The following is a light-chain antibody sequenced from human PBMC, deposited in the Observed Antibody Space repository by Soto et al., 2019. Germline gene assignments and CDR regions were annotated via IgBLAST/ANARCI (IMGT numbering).Light chain of an antibody. Sequence: QSVLTQPASVSGSPGQSITISCTGSSSDIGNYNYVSWYQQHPGKAPKLMLFEVSHRPSGVSNRFSGSKSGNTASLTISGLPAEDEADYYCSSYTNGNTAVVFGGGTKLTVL. V-gene: IGLV2-14*01. J-gene: IGLJ2*01. CDR1: SSDIGNYNY. CDR2: EVS. CDR3: SSYTNGNTAVV.